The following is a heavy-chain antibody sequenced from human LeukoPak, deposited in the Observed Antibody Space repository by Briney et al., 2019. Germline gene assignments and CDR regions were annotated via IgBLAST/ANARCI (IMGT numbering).Heavy chain of an antibody. D-gene: IGHD3-3*01. CDR3: ARDRAEVFGVVIIDY. V-gene: IGHV4-4*07. CDR2: IYTSGST. Sequence: PSETLSLTCTVSGGSISSYYWSWIRQPAGKGLEWIGRIYTSGSTNYNPSLKSRVTMSVDTSKNQFSLKLSSVTAADTAVYYSARDRAEVFGVVIIDYWGQGTLVTVSS. CDR1: GGSISSYY. J-gene: IGHJ4*02.